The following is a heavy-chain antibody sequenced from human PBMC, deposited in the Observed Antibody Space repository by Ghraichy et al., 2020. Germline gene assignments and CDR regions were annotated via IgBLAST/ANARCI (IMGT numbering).Heavy chain of an antibody. J-gene: IGHJ4*02. Sequence: LSLTCAASGFTFSSYAMHWVRQAPGKGLEWVAVISYDGSNKYYADSVKGRFTISRDNSKNTLYLQMNSLRAEDTAVYYCAREVKKRYYYDSSGYYYEKKFDYWGQGTLVTVSS. CDR3: AREVKKRYYYDSSGYYYEKKFDY. CDR2: ISYDGSNK. V-gene: IGHV3-30-3*01. CDR1: GFTFSSYA. D-gene: IGHD3-22*01.